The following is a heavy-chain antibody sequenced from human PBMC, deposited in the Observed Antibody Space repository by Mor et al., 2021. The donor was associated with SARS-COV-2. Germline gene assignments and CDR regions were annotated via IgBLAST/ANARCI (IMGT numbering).Heavy chain of an antibody. D-gene: IGHD2-21*02. CDR2: IKTKAEGGAA. CDR3: TFRMTATSRLYDY. Sequence: GWVGRIKTKAEGGAADYAAPVKGRFTISRDDSKNTLYVEMNSLKIEDTAVYYCTFRMTATSRLYDYWG. V-gene: IGHV3-15*01. J-gene: IGHJ4*01.